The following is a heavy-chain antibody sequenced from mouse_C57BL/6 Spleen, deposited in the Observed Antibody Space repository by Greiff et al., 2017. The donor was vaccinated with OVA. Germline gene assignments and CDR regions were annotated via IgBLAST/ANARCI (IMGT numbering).Heavy chain of an antibody. J-gene: IGHJ2*01. CDR3: TRSATGFDY. Sequence: LVESGAELVRPGASVTLSCKASGYTFTDYEMHWVKQTPVHGLEWIGAIDPETGGTAYNQKFKGKAILTADKSSSTAYMELRSLTSEDSAVYYCTRSATGFDYWGQGTTLTVSS. V-gene: IGHV1-15*01. D-gene: IGHD4-1*01. CDR1: GYTFTDYE. CDR2: IDPETGGT.